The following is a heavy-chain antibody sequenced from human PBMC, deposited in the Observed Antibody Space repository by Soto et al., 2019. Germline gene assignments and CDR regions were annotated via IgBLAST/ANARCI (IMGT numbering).Heavy chain of an antibody. CDR1: GFTFNTYG. CDR3: ARSDCTGAYCESWPFNYGVDV. D-gene: IGHD2-8*02. CDR2: IWYDGSNK. J-gene: IGHJ6*02. Sequence: QVQLVESGGGVVQPGGSLRLSCTTSGFTFNTYGMHWVRQAPGKGLEWVAIIWYDGSNKYYADSVTGRFTISRDNSTNFLYLQMNSLRAEATALYYCARSDCTGAYCESWPFNYGVDVWGQEKTVTVSS. V-gene: IGHV3-33*08.